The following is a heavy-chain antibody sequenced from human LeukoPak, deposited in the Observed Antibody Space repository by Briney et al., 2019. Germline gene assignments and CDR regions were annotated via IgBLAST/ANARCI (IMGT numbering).Heavy chain of an antibody. Sequence: PSETLSLTCTVSGSSISSSSYYWGWIRQPPGKGLEWIGSIYYSGSTYYNPTLKSRVTISVDTSKNQFSLKLSSVTGADTAVYYCARGSTKFDYWGQGTLVTVSS. CDR3: ARGSTKFDY. CDR2: IYYSGST. CDR1: GSSISSSSYY. D-gene: IGHD2-2*01. V-gene: IGHV4-39*07. J-gene: IGHJ4*02.